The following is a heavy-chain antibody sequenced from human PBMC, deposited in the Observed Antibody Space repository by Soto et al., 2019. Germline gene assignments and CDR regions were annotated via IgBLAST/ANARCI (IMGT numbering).Heavy chain of an antibody. J-gene: IGHJ4*02. CDR2: IGVSVDST. V-gene: IGHV3-23*01. CDR1: GFTFSIYA. Sequence: EVQLLESGGGLVQPGGSLRLSCSAAGFTFSIYAMSWVRQVPGKGLEWVSSIGVSVDSTYYADSVKGRFTLSRDNSKNTLLLEMNSLRADDTAVYYCAKDWGRRVNYPPHIDYWGRGTLFTVSS. CDR3: AKDWGRRVNYPPHIDY. D-gene: IGHD1-7*01.